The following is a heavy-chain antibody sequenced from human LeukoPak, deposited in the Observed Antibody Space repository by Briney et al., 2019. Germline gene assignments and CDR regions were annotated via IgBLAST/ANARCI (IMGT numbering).Heavy chain of an antibody. CDR3: TKGGDFTNSWYYYGMDV. CDR1: GSPFSSYA. CDR2: VHGDGYSI. V-gene: IGHV3-74*01. Sequence: PGGSLRLSCAASGSPFSSYAMYRVRQAPGKGLVWVARVHGDGYSISYADSVRGRVSISRDNSKKTVSLQLNSLRAEDTAVYYCTKGGDFTNSWYYYGMDVWGQGTTVIVSS. D-gene: IGHD6-13*01. J-gene: IGHJ6*02.